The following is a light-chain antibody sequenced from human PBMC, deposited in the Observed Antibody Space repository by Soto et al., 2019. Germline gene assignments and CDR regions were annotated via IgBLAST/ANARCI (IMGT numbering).Light chain of an antibody. J-gene: IGLJ2*01. Sequence: QSALTQPASVSGSPGQSITISCTGTSSDVGGYNYVSWYQQHPGKAPKLMIYDVSNRPSGVSNRFSGSKSGNTASLTISGRQAEEEADDYCSSYTSSSTSVVFGGGTKLTVL. CDR1: SSDVGGYNY. CDR3: SSYTSSSTSVV. V-gene: IGLV2-14*01. CDR2: DVS.